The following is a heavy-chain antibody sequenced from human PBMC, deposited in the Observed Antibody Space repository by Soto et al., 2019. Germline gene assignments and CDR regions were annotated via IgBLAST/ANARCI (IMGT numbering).Heavy chain of an antibody. CDR1: GGTFSRYA. CDR3: ARAIVGPTTTGWLDP. CDR2: IIPIFGTA. J-gene: IGHJ5*02. D-gene: IGHD1-26*01. Sequence: SVKVSCKASGGTFSRYAIGWVRQAPGQGLEWMGGIIPIFGTANYAQKFQGRVTITADESTSTAYMELSSLRFEDTAVYYCARAIVGPTTTGWLDPWGQGALVTVSS. V-gene: IGHV1-69*13.